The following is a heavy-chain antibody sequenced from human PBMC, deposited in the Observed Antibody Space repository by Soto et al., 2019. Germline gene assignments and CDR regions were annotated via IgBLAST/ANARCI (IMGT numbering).Heavy chain of an antibody. CDR2: ISGSGGST. Sequence: GESLKISCAASGFTFSSYAMSWVRQAPGKGLEWVSAISGSGGSTYYADSVKGRFTISRDNSKNTLYLQMNSLRAEDTAVYYCAKSSISAARDFDYWGQGTLVTVSS. CDR3: AKSSISAARDFDY. D-gene: IGHD6-6*01. J-gene: IGHJ4*02. CDR1: GFTFSSYA. V-gene: IGHV3-23*01.